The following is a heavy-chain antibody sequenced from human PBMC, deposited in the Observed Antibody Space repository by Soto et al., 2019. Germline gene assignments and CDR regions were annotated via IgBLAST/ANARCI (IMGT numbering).Heavy chain of an antibody. CDR2: ISAYNGNT. CDR1: GYTFTSYG. Sequence: ASVKVSCKASGYTFTSYGISWVRQAPGQGLEWMGWISAYNGNTNYAQKLQGRVTMTTDTSTSTAYMELRGLRSDDTAVYYCARDRHAIVATDHYYYYGMDVWGQGTTVTVSS. V-gene: IGHV1-18*04. CDR3: ARDRHAIVATDHYYYYGMDV. D-gene: IGHD5-12*01. J-gene: IGHJ6*02.